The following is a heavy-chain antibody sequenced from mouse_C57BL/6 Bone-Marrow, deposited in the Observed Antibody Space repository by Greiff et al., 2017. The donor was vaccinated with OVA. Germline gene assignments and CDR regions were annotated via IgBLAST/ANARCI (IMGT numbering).Heavy chain of an antibody. J-gene: IGHJ3*01. CDR3: AEGNYGFAY. V-gene: IGHV1-59*01. Sequence: QVQLKQPGAELVRPGTSVKLSCKASGYTFTSYWMHWVKQRPGQGLEWIGVIDPSDSYTNYNQKFKGKATLTVDTSSSTAYMQLSSLTSEDSAVYYCAEGNYGFAYWGQGTLVTVSA. D-gene: IGHD2-1*01. CDR1: GYTFTSYW. CDR2: IDPSDSYT.